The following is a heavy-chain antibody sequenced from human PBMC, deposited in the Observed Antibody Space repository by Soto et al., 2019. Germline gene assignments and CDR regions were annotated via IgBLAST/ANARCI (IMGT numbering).Heavy chain of an antibody. Sequence: QVQLVQSGAEVKKPGASVKVSCKASGYTFTSYYMHWVRQAPGQGLEWMGIINPSGGSTSYAQKFQGRVTMTRDTSTSTVYMELSCLRSEDTAVYYCARARPNYYGSGSYYKPPKYYYYGMDVWGQGTTVTVSS. CDR2: INPSGGST. V-gene: IGHV1-46*01. J-gene: IGHJ6*02. CDR1: GYTFTSYY. CDR3: ARARPNYYGSGSYYKPPKYYYYGMDV. D-gene: IGHD3-10*01.